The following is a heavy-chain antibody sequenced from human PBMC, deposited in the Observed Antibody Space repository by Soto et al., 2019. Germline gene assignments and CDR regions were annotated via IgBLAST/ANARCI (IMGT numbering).Heavy chain of an antibody. D-gene: IGHD1-1*01. CDR1: GFTFSRYA. CDR3: AKENNLPLYYFYY. CDR2: ISGSGGST. Sequence: GGPLRLSCAASGFTFSRYAMSCVRQAPGKGLEWVSIISGSGGSTYYADSVKGRFTISRDNSKSTLYLQMNSLRAEDTAVYYCAKENNLPLYYFYYRTQRTPDPVS. J-gene: IGHJ4*01. V-gene: IGHV3-23*01.